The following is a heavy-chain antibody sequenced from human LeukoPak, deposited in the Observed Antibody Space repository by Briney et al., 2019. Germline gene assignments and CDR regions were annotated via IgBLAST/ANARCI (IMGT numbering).Heavy chain of an antibody. Sequence: SQTLSLTCTVSGGSISSGDYYWSWIRQPPGKGLEWIGYIYYSGSTNYNPSLKSRVTISVDTSKNQFSLKLSSVTAADTAVYYCARDRDVVVPAAIDRAGDYYYYGMDVWGQGTTVTVSS. D-gene: IGHD2-2*01. J-gene: IGHJ6*02. CDR1: GGSISSGDYY. CDR2: IYYSGST. V-gene: IGHV4-30-4*01. CDR3: ARDRDVVVPAAIDRAGDYYYYGMDV.